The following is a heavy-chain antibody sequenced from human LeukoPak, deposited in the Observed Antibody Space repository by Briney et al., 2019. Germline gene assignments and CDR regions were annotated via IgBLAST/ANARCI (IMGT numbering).Heavy chain of an antibody. J-gene: IGHJ6*02. CDR3: ARISDYYYGMDV. Sequence: ASVKVSCKASGYTFINYGLSWVRQAPGQGLEWMGWVSAYNGNTNYAQKFQGRVTMTTDTSTSTAYMELGSLRSEDTAVYYCARISDYYYGMDVWGQGTTVTVSS. CDR2: VSAYNGNT. D-gene: IGHD3-3*02. V-gene: IGHV1-18*01. CDR1: GYTFINYG.